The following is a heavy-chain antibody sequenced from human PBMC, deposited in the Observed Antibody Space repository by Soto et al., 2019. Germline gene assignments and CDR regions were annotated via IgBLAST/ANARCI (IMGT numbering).Heavy chain of an antibody. CDR3: KRAGASDWNYVSTSS. Sequence: QLVQSGAEVKKPGASVKVSCKASGYTFTTSGFNWVRQAPGQGLEWMGWISAKSGNTNYAQKLQGRVTMTPDTSTSTVYMELKRLTSDDTAIYYCKRAGASDWNYVSTSSWGQGTLVTVSS. J-gene: IGHJ4*02. CDR1: GYTFTTSG. CDR2: ISAKSGNT. D-gene: IGHD1-7*01. V-gene: IGHV1-18*04.